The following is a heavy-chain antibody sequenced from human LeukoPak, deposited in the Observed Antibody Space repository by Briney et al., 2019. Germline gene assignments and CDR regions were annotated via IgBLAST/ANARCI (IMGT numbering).Heavy chain of an antibody. CDR3: ARLQMVTSNYYYYGMDV. V-gene: IGHV4-59*08. J-gene: IGHJ6*02. Sequence: SETLSLTCTVSGGSISSYYWSWIRQPPGKGLEWIGYIYYSGSTNYNPSLKSRVTISVDTSKNQFSLKLSSVTAADTAVYYCARLQMVTSNYYYYGMDVWGQGTTVTVSS. CDR2: IYYSGST. D-gene: IGHD5-18*01. CDR1: GGSISSYY.